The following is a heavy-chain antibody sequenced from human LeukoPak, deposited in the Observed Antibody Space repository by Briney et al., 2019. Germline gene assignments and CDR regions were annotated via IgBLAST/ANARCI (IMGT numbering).Heavy chain of an antibody. CDR2: ISGSGGST. V-gene: IGHV3-23*01. D-gene: IGHD4-17*01. Sequence: GGPLRLSCAASGFTFSSYSMNWVRQAPGKGPEWVSAISGSGGSTYYADSVKGRFTISRDNSKNTLYLQMNSLRAEDTAVYYCAKDGGYGDYSDYYYYGMDVWGQGTTVTVSS. CDR3: AKDGGYGDYSDYYYYGMDV. CDR1: GFTFSSYS. J-gene: IGHJ6*02.